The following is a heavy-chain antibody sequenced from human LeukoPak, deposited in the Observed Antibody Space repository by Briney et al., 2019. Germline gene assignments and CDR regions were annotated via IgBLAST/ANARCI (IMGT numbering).Heavy chain of an antibody. J-gene: IGHJ4*02. CDR1: GFTFSSYE. CDR3: ARSTVTTFFDY. V-gene: IGHV3-48*03. Sequence: GGSLRLYCAASGFTFSSYEMNWVRQAPGKGLEWVSYISSSGSTIYYADSVKGRFTISRDNAKNSLYLQMNSLRAEDTAVYYCARSTVTTFFDYWGQGTLVTVSS. D-gene: IGHD4-17*01. CDR2: ISSSGSTI.